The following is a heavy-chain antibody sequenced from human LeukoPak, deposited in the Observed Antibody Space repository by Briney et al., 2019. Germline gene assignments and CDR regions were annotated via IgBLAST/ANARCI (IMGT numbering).Heavy chain of an antibody. CDR3: ARGVLPAAMRGVGDAFDI. D-gene: IGHD2-2*01. J-gene: IGHJ3*02. CDR2: IYPNSGGT. Sequence: GASVKVSCKASGYTFTGYYMHWVRQAPGQGLEWMGWIYPNSGGTNYAQKFQGWVTMTRDTSISTAYMELSRLRSDDTAVYYCARGVLPAAMRGVGDAFDIWGQGTMVTVSS. CDR1: GYTFTGYY. V-gene: IGHV1-2*04.